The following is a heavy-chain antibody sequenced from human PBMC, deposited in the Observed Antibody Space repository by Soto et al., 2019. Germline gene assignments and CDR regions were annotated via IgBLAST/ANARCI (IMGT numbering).Heavy chain of an antibody. D-gene: IGHD1-26*01. CDR1: GGSISSYY. V-gene: IGHV4-59*01. J-gene: IGHJ3*02. CDR3: ARERGATYDAFDI. Sequence: XGTLSLTCTVSGGSISSYYWSWIRQPPGKGLEWIGYIYYSGSTNYNPSLKSRVTISVDTSKNQFSLKLSSVTAADTAVYYCARERGATYDAFDIWGQGTMVTVSS. CDR2: IYYSGST.